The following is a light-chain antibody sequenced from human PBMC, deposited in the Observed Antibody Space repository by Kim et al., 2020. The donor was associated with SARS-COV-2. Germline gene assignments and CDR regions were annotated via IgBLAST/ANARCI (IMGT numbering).Light chain of an antibody. CDR2: DNE. CDR1: SSSIGPNY. CDR3: QTWDGSLNSGV. J-gene: IGLJ3*02. V-gene: IGLV1-51*01. Sequence: VTIAGPGSSSSIGPNYVSWYQQRTTAAPTHLIYDNEQRPSGIPDRFSASTSGTSATLAITGLQTGDEADYYCQTWDGSLNSGVFGGGTQLTVL.